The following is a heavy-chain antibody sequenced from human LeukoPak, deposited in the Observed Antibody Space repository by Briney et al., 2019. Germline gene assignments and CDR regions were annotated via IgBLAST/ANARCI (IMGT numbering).Heavy chain of an antibody. CDR3: RRGHWDDHA. V-gene: IGHV3-7*01. D-gene: IGHD7-27*01. CDR1: GFTFSDFW. CDR2: VTQDGSEN. Sequence: GGSLRLSCAASGFTFSDFWMSWVRQAPGKGLEWVASVTQDGSENHYVDSAKGRFTIPRDNAKNSLYLQMSSLRAEDTAVYWCRRGHWDDHAWGQGTLVTVSS. J-gene: IGHJ5*02.